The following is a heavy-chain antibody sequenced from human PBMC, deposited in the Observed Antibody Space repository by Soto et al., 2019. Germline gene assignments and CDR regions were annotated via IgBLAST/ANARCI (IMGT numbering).Heavy chain of an antibody. CDR1: GFSFSNYS. V-gene: IGHV3-48*01. Sequence: EGQLVESGGDLVQPGGSLRLSCAASGFSFSNYSMNWVRQAPGKGLEWLAYISASSSTIYYTDSLKGRFTVSRDNAKNLLYLQMNSLSREDTAVYYCANRQYWGQGTLVTVSS. CDR3: ANRQY. J-gene: IGHJ4*02. CDR2: ISASSSTI.